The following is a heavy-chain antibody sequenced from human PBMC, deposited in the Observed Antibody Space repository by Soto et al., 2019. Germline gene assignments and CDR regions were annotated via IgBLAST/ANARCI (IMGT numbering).Heavy chain of an antibody. CDR3: AAVYYYYYGMDV. J-gene: IGHJ6*02. CDR2: IVVGSGNT. Sequence: GASVKVSCTDSGFTFTSSAGQWVRQARGQRLEWIGWIVVGSGNTNYAQKFQERVTITRDMSTSTAYMELSSLRSEDTAVYYCAAVYYYYYGMDVWGQGTTVTVSS. V-gene: IGHV1-58*01. CDR1: GFTFTSSA.